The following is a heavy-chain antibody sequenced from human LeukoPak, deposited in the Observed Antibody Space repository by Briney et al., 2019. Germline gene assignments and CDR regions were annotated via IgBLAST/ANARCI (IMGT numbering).Heavy chain of an antibody. CDR1: GGSISSYY. CDR3: ARGRYCGSSSCDDYYYYYMDV. D-gene: IGHD2-2*01. Sequence: NTSETLSLTCTVSGGSISSYYWSLIRQPPGKGLEWIGCIYTSGSTHYNPSLKSRVTMSVDTSKNQFSLKLSSVTAADTAVYYCARGRYCGSSSCDDYYYYYMDVWGKGTTVTVSS. V-gene: IGHV4-4*07. CDR2: IYTSGST. J-gene: IGHJ6*03.